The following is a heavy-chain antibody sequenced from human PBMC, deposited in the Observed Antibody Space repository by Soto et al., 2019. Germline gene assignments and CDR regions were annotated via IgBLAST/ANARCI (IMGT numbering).Heavy chain of an antibody. J-gene: IGHJ6*03. Sequence: GGSMRLSCAASGFTFSSYWMSWVRKDPGKGLEWVANIKQDGSEKYYVDSVKGRFTISRDNAKNSLYLQMNSLRAEDTAVYYCARGDFGVVLYYYYMDVWGKGTTVTVSS. D-gene: IGHD3-3*01. CDR1: GFTFSSYW. CDR3: ARGDFGVVLYYYYMDV. CDR2: IKQDGSEK. V-gene: IGHV3-7*01.